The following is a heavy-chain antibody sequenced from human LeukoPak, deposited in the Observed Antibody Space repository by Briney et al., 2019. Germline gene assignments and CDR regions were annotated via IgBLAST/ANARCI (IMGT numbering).Heavy chain of an antibody. CDR3: ARVDSSALYFDY. CDR2: INHSGST. Sequence: SETLSLTCAVYGGSFSGYYWSWIRQPPGKRLEWIGEINHSGSTNYNSSLKSRVTISVDTSKNQFPLKLSSVTAADTAVYYCARVDSSALYFDYWGQGTLVTVSS. V-gene: IGHV4-34*01. CDR1: GGSFSGYY. D-gene: IGHD3-22*01. J-gene: IGHJ4*02.